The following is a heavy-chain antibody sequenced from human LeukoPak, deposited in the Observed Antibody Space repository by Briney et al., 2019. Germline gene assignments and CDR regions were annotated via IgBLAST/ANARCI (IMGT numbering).Heavy chain of an antibody. V-gene: IGHV4-61*02. Sequence: PSETLSLTCTVSGGSISSDRFYWTWVRQPAGMGLEWIGRIKSSNTNYNPSLKSRVSISLDTSTNQFSLKLSSLTAADTPVYYCARVPDWTYVPDYWGQGTLVTVSS. D-gene: IGHD3-16*01. CDR3: ARVPDWTYVPDY. CDR1: GGSISSDRFY. CDR2: IKSSNT. J-gene: IGHJ4*02.